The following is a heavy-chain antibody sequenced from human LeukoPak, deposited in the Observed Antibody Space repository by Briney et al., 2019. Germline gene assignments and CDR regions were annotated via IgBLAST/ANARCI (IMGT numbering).Heavy chain of an antibody. CDR1: GGSFSGYY. CDR3: ARSILSLYYYYGMDV. Sequence: SETLSLTCAVYGGSFSGYYWSWIRQPPGKGLEWIGEINHSGSTNYSPSLKSRVTISVDTSKNQFSLKLSSVTAADTAVYYCARSILSLYYYYGMDVWGQGTTVTVSS. D-gene: IGHD3-10*01. CDR2: INHSGST. V-gene: IGHV4-34*01. J-gene: IGHJ6*02.